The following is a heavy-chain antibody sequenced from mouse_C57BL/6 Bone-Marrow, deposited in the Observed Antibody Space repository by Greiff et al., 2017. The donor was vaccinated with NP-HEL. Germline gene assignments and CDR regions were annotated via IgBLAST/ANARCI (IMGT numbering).Heavy chain of an antibody. J-gene: IGHJ4*01. CDR1: GYTFTSYW. CDR2: IYPGSGST. Sequence: VQLQQPGAELVKPGASVKMSCKASGYTFTSYWITWVKQRPGQGLEWIGDIYPGSGSTNYNEKFKSKATLTVDTSSSTAYMQLSSLTTEDSAVYYFAKGESYGVAMDFGGQGTAVTVSS. CDR3: AKGESYGVAMDF. D-gene: IGHD2-12*01. V-gene: IGHV1-55*01.